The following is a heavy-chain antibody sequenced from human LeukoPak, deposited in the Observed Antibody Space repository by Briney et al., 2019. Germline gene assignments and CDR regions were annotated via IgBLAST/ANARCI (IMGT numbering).Heavy chain of an antibody. CDR3: AKGRAKYYYDSTAYYILDF. D-gene: IGHD3-22*01. J-gene: IGHJ4*02. V-gene: IGHV3-30*18. CDR2: ILFDGSNT. CDR1: GFTFSSFG. Sequence: PGGSLRLSCAVSGFTFSSFGIHWVRQAPGKGLEWLAFILFDGSNTCYADSVKGRFTISRDNSKNTLYLHVNSLRADDTAVYYCAKGRAKYYYDSTAYYILDFWGQGTLVTVSS.